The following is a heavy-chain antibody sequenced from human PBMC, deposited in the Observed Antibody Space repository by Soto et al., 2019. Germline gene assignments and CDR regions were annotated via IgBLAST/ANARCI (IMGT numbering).Heavy chain of an antibody. V-gene: IGHV1-2*02. D-gene: IGHD3-3*01. J-gene: IGHJ4*02. CDR3: AKEVPTLYDFWSGYGYFDY. CDR2: INPTGGGT. Sequence: ASVKVSCKASGYTFSDFYLHWVRQAPGHGLEWVGWINPTGGGTNYAQKFRDRVTVTADPSISTAYMEFSRLSSDDTAVYYCAKEVPTLYDFWSGYGYFDYWGQGTLVTVSS. CDR1: GYTFSDFY.